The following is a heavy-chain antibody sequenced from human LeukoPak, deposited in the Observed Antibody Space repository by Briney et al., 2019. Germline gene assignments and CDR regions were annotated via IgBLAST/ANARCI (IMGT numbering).Heavy chain of an antibody. D-gene: IGHD3-10*01. J-gene: IGHJ5*02. V-gene: IGHV4-38-2*01. CDR2: IYHSGST. CDR1: GYSISSGYY. Sequence: PSETLSLTCVVSGYSISSGYYWGWIRQPPGKGLEWIGNIYHSGSTYYNPSLKSRVTISVDTSKNQFSLKLSSVTAADTAVYYCARVKGYYGSGRPSSNWFDPWGQGTPVTVSS. CDR3: ARVKGYYGSGRPSSNWFDP.